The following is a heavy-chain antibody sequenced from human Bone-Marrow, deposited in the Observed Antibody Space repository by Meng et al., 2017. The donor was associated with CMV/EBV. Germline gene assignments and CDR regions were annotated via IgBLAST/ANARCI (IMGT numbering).Heavy chain of an antibody. Sequence: ASGVTFSNDWMSWVRQAQGKGLEWVGRIKRKTDGGKTDYAAPVKGRFTISRDDSKNTLYLQMNSLKTEDTAVYYCTTFESSGYFGYWGQGTLVTVSS. CDR2: IKRKTDGGKT. J-gene: IGHJ4*02. CDR1: GVTFSNDW. CDR3: TTFESSGYFGY. V-gene: IGHV3-15*01. D-gene: IGHD3-22*01.